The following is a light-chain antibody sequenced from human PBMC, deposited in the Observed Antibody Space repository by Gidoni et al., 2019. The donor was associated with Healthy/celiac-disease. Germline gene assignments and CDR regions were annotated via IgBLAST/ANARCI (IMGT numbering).Light chain of an antibody. CDR1: QTISSR. V-gene: IGKV1-5*03. Sequence: DIQMTQSPSTLSASVGDRVTITCRASQTISSRLAWYQQKPGKAPKLLIYKASSLESGVPSRFSGSGSGTEFTLTISSLQPDDFATYYCQQYNSYPYTFXPXTKLEIK. CDR3: QQYNSYPYT. CDR2: KAS. J-gene: IGKJ2*01.